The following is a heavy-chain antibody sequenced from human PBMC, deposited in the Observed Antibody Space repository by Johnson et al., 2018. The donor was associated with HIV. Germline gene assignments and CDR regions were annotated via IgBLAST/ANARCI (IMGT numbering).Heavy chain of an antibody. CDR2: MKQDGSEQ. CDR3: TTDHSSADDAFDI. CDR1: GITFSNYW. J-gene: IGHJ3*02. Sequence: VQLVESGGGLVQPGGSLRLSCVASGITFSNYWMSWVRQAPGKGLEWVANMKQDGSEQYYVDSVKGRFTISRDNAKNSLYLQMNSLKTEDTAVYYCTTDHSSADDAFDIWGQGTIVTVSS. D-gene: IGHD3-22*01. V-gene: IGHV3-7*05.